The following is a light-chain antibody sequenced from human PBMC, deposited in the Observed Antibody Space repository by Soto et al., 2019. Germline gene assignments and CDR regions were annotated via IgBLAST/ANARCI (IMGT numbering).Light chain of an antibody. CDR1: QSVSSN. CDR2: GAS. V-gene: IGKV3-15*01. Sequence: EIVMTQSPATLSVSPGERATLSCRASQSVSSNLAWYQQKPGQAPRLLIYGASTRATGIPARFSGSGSGTELTITISSLQSEDFAVNYCQQYNNWPPVTFGQGTKVEIK. J-gene: IGKJ1*01. CDR3: QQYNNWPPVT.